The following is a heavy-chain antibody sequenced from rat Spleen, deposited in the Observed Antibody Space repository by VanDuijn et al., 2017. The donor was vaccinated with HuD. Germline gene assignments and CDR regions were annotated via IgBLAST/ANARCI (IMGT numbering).Heavy chain of an antibody. Sequence: EVQLVESGGGLVQPGRSLKLSCAASGFTFSDYNMAWVRQAPKKGLEWVATITYDGNITSYRDSVKGRFTISRDNTKSTLYLKMDSLRAEDTATYYCASLMYTPDYLGVMDVWGQGASVTVSS. V-gene: IGHV5-7*01. CDR2: ITYDGNIT. CDR1: GFTFSDYN. D-gene: IGHD1-6*01. J-gene: IGHJ4*01. CDR3: ASLMYTPDYLGVMDV.